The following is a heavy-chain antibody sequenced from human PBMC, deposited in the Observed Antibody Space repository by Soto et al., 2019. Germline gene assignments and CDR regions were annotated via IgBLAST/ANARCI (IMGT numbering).Heavy chain of an antibody. V-gene: IGHV1-69*13. CDR2: IIPIFGTA. D-gene: IGHD6-25*01. Sequence: SVKVSCKASGGTFSSYAISWVRQAPGQGLEWMGGIIPIFGTANYAQKFQGRVTITADESTSTAYMELSSLRSEDTAVYYCARENSRGRDFDYWGQGTLVTVSS. CDR1: GGTFSSYA. CDR3: ARENSRGRDFDY. J-gene: IGHJ4*02.